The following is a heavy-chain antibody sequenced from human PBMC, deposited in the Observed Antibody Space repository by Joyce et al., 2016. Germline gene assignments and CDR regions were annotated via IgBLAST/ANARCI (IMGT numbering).Heavy chain of an antibody. CDR3: AKDGYSTWGGAFDI. D-gene: IGHD5-12*01. Sequence: QVQLVESGGGVVQPGRSLRLSCAASGFIFSSYGMHWVRQAPGKGLEWVAVISYDGRNKYYADSVKGRFTISRDKSKNTLHLQMNSLRAEDTAVYYCAKDGYSTWGGAFDIWGQGTMVTVSS. CDR2: ISYDGRNK. V-gene: IGHV3-30*18. J-gene: IGHJ3*02. CDR1: GFIFSSYG.